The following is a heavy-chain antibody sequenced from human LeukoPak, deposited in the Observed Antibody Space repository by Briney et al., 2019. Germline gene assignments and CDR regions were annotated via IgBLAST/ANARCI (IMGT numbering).Heavy chain of an antibody. CDR1: GYTFSSYD. J-gene: IGHJ4*02. CDR2: ISTYSGNT. Sequence: ASVKVSCKTSGYTFSSYDITWVRQAPGQGLEWMGWISTYSGNTNYAQNLQGRVTMTTDTSTSTAYMELRGLRSDDTAVYYCARGYRPGVYSGDPDLFDNWGQGTLVTVSS. V-gene: IGHV1-18*01. D-gene: IGHD1-26*01. CDR3: ARGYRPGVYSGDPDLFDN.